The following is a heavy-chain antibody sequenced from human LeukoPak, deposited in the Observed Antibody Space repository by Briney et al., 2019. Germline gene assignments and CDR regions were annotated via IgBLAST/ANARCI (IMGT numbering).Heavy chain of an antibody. CDR2: ISYDGSNK. CDR1: GFTFSSYA. J-gene: IGHJ4*02. CDR3: AREKPGTTYSLDY. V-gene: IGHV3-30-3*01. D-gene: IGHD1-7*01. Sequence: GGSLRLSCAASGFTFSSYAMHWVRQAPGKGLEWVAVISYDGSNKYYADSEKGRFTISRDNSKNTLYLQMNSLRAEDTAVYYCAREKPGTTYSLDYWGQGTLVTVSS.